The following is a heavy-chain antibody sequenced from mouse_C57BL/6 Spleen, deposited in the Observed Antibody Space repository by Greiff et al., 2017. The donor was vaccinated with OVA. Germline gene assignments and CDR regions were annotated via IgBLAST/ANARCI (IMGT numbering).Heavy chain of an antibody. CDR2: IDPETGGT. V-gene: IGHV1-15*01. CDR1: GYTFTDYE. CDR3: TRGTTVVIDY. Sequence: VQLQQSGAELVRPGASVTLSCKASGYTFTDYEMHWVKQTPVHGLEWIGAIDPETGGTAYNQKFKGKAILTADKSSSTAYMELRSLTSEDSAVYYCTRGTTVVIDYWGQGTTLTVSS. D-gene: IGHD1-1*01. J-gene: IGHJ2*01.